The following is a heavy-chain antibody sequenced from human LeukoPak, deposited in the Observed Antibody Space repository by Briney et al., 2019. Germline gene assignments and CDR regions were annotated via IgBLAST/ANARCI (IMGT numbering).Heavy chain of an antibody. V-gene: IGHV4-61*02. CDR1: GGSISSSSYY. CDR3: ARDRYYYDSSGYPFDY. Sequence: SETLSLTCTVSGGSISSSSYYWSWIRQPAGKGLEWIGRIHTSGSTNYNPSLKSRVTMSGDTSKNQFSLKLSSVTAADTAVYYCARDRYYYDSSGYPFDYWGQGTLVTVSS. CDR2: IHTSGST. J-gene: IGHJ4*02. D-gene: IGHD3-22*01.